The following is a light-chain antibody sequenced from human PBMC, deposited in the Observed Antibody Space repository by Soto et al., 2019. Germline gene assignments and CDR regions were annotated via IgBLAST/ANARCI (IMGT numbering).Light chain of an antibody. J-gene: IGKJ5*01. CDR2: GAS. CDR1: QSVSSN. Sequence: EIVMTQSPGTLSVSPGDRAALSCRGSQSVSSNLAWYQQKAGQAPRLLIYGASTRATGIPARFSGSGSGTEFTLTISSLQSEDFGVYYCQQYNNWPPITFGQGTRLEI. CDR3: QQYNNWPPIT. V-gene: IGKV3-15*01.